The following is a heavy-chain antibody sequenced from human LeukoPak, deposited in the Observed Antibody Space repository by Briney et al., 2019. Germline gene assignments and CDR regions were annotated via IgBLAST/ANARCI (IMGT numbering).Heavy chain of an antibody. CDR2: ISSSGTTI. J-gene: IGHJ5*02. CDR1: GFTFSSYE. V-gene: IGHV3-48*03. Sequence: GGSLRLSCAASGFTFSSYEVNWVRQAPGKELEWVSYISSSGTTIYYADSVKGRFTISRDNAKNSLYLQMNSLRAEDTAVYYCARVGVVVAATGNLWFDPWGQGTLVTVSS. D-gene: IGHD2-15*01. CDR3: ARVGVVVAATGNLWFDP.